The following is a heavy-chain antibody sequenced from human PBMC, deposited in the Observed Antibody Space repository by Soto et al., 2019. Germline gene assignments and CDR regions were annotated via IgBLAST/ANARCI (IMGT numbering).Heavy chain of an antibody. Sequence: QVQLVQSGAEVKKPGSSVKVSCKASGGTFNSHALTWVRQAPGQGLEWMGGIIPIFETANYARKFQGRVTITADESTSTAFMELTSLTSDATAVYYCASDRGWLQPKGSFDYWGQGTLVTVSS. CDR2: IIPIFETA. V-gene: IGHV1-69*01. D-gene: IGHD5-12*01. J-gene: IGHJ4*02. CDR1: GGTFNSHA. CDR3: ASDRGWLQPKGSFDY.